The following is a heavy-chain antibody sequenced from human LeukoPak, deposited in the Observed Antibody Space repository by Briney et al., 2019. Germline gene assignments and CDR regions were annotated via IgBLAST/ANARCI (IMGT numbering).Heavy chain of an antibody. Sequence: TGKSLRLSCEVSGFIFTNYWMHWVRQAPGKGLVWVSRINVDGSITTYADSVKGRFTISRDNSKDTLYLQMNSLRAEDTAVYYCAKVGARGGYWGQGTLVTVSS. D-gene: IGHD1-26*01. CDR3: AKVGARGGY. CDR1: GFIFTNYW. CDR2: INVDGSIT. J-gene: IGHJ4*02. V-gene: IGHV3-74*01.